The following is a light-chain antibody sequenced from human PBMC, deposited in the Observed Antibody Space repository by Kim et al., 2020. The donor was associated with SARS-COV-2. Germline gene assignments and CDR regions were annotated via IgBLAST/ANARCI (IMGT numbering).Light chain of an antibody. V-gene: IGKV3-15*01. CDR3: QQYDIWPPLT. Sequence: EIVMTQSPAPLSVSPGERVILSCRASQDIRNNLAWYQQKPGQAPRLLIHGASIRATGIPARFSGSGSGTEFTLTISSLQSEDLVVYYCQQYDIWPPLTFGGGTKVDIK. J-gene: IGKJ4*01. CDR1: QDIRNN. CDR2: GAS.